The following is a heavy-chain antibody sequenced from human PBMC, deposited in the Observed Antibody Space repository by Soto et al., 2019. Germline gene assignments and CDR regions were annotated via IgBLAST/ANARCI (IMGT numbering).Heavy chain of an antibody. Sequence: SETLSLTCTVSGGSISSYYWSWIRQPPGKGLEWIGYIYYSGSTNYNPSLKSRVTISVDRSKNQFSLKLSSVTAADTAVYYCARLGYSGYDPRPFDYWGQGTLVTVSS. CDR3: ARLGYSGYDPRPFDY. J-gene: IGHJ4*02. CDR1: GGSISSYY. D-gene: IGHD5-12*01. CDR2: IYYSGST. V-gene: IGHV4-59*08.